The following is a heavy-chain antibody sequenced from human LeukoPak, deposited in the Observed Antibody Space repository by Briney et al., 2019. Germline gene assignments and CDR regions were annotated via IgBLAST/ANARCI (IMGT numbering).Heavy chain of an antibody. CDR3: ASDFAGTTVAFDY. Sequence: ASVKVSCKASGYTFTGYYMHWVRQAPGQGREWMGWINPNSGGTNYAQKFQGRVTMTRDTSISTAYMELSRLRSDDTAVYYCASDFAGTTVAFDYWGQGTWSPSPQ. V-gene: IGHV1-2*02. CDR1: GYTFTGYY. J-gene: IGHJ4*02. D-gene: IGHD1-1*01. CDR2: INPNSGGT.